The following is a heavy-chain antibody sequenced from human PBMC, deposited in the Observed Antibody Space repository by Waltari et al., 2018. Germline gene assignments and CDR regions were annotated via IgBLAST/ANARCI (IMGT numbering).Heavy chain of an antibody. D-gene: IGHD3-3*01. Sequence: QVQLVESGGGLVKPGGSLRLSCAASGFTFSDYYMSWIRQAPGKWRDLVSYISSSGSTIYYAGSVKGRFTSSRDNAKNSLYLQMNSLRAEDTAVYYCAYYDFWSGYREPFDYWGQGTLVTVSS. CDR1: GFTFSDYY. CDR2: ISSSGSTI. V-gene: IGHV3-11*01. J-gene: IGHJ4*02. CDR3: AYYDFWSGYREPFDY.